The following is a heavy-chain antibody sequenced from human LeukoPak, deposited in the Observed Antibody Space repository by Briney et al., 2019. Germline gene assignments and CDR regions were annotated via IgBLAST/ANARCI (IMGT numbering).Heavy chain of an antibody. CDR2: IKQDGSEK. V-gene: IGHV3-7*03. CDR1: GFIFSSYW. Sequence: GGSLRLSCAASGFIFSSYWMHWVRQAPGEGLEWVANIKQDGSEKYYVDSVKGRFTISRDNAKNSLYLQMNSLRAGDTAVYYCVRAMDVWGQGTTVTVSS. J-gene: IGHJ6*02. CDR3: VRAMDV.